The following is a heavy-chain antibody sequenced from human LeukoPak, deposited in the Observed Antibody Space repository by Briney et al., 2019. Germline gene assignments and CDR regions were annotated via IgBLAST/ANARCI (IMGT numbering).Heavy chain of an antibody. CDR1: GFTFSNYD. J-gene: IGHJ4*02. V-gene: IGHV3-48*01. Sequence: GGSLRLSCAASGFTFSNYDMNWVRQSPEKGLEWISYISRGSNTIYYADSVKGRFTISRDNAKNSLYLQMNNLRVEDTAIYYCARRKTDYGDFDYWGQGTPVTVSS. CDR2: ISRGSNTI. D-gene: IGHD4-17*01. CDR3: ARRKTDYGDFDY.